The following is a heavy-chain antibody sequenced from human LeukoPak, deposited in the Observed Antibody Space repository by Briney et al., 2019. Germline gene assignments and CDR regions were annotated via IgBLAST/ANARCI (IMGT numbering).Heavy chain of an antibody. CDR3: AHRLVAGRTKWYYFDY. Sequence: SGPTLVNPTQTLTLTCTVSGFSLTTGGIRVSWIRQPPGKALEWLARIDWLDDSYFSPSLESRLTISKDASKNQVVLSLSNVDPSDTATYYCAHRLVAGRTKWYYFDYWGQGTLVTVSS. D-gene: IGHD6-19*01. V-gene: IGHV2-70*12. CDR1: GFSLTTGGIR. J-gene: IGHJ4*02. CDR2: IDWLDDS.